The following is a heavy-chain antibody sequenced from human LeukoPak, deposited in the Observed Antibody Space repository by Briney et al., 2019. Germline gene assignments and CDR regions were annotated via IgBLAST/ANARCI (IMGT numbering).Heavy chain of an antibody. V-gene: IGHV4-61*01. CDR1: GGSISTSSYY. CDR2: IYYSGST. Sequence: SETLSLTCTVSGGSISTSSYYWSWIRQPPGKGLEWIGYIYYSGSTNYNPSLKSRVTISVDTSKNQFSLKLSSVTAADTAVYYCARGDFDWLLYTPGVIDYWGQGTLVTVSS. D-gene: IGHD3-9*01. CDR3: ARGDFDWLLYTPGVIDY. J-gene: IGHJ4*02.